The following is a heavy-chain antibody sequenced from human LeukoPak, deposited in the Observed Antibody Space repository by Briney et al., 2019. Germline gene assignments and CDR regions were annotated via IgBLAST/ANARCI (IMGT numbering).Heavy chain of an antibody. Sequence: SVKVSCKASGGTFSSYAISWVRQAPGQGLEWMGGIIPIFGTANYAQKFQGRVTITADESTSTAYMELSSPRSEDTAVYYCAGGTIMITFGGVIAPLGFWGQGTLVTVSS. J-gene: IGHJ4*02. CDR3: AGGTIMITFGGVIAPLGF. V-gene: IGHV1-69*13. CDR1: GGTFSSYA. D-gene: IGHD3-16*02. CDR2: IIPIFGTA.